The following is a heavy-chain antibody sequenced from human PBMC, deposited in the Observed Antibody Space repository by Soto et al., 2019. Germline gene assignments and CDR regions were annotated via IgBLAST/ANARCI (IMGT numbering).Heavy chain of an antibody. V-gene: IGHV1-18*01. J-gene: IGHJ3*02. CDR1: GYTFTSYG. CDR2: ISAYNGNT. CDR3: ARGLLPVTTRGAFDI. D-gene: IGHD4-17*01. Sequence: ASVKVSCKASGYTFTSYGISWVRQAPGQGLEWMGWISAYNGNTNYAQKLQGRVTMTTDTSTSTAYMELRSLRSDDTAMYYCARGLLPVTTRGAFDIWGQGTMVTVSS.